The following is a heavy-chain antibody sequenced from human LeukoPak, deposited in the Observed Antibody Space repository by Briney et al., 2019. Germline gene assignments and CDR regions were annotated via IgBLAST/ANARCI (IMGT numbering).Heavy chain of an antibody. D-gene: IGHD6-19*01. J-gene: IGHJ4*02. CDR3: ARGRSSGYLRRVCYFDY. CDR2: IYTSGST. V-gene: IGHV4-61*02. CDR1: GDSITSGTYY. Sequence: SETLSLTCTVSGDSITSGTYYWTWIRQPAGKGLEWIGRIYTSGSTNYKPSLKSRVTISVDTSKNQFSLRLSSVTAADTAVYYCARGRSSGYLRRVCYFDYWGQGTLVTVSS.